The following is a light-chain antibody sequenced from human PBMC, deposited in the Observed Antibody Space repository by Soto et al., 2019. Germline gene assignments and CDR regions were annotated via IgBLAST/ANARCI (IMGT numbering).Light chain of an antibody. J-gene: IGKJ1*01. CDR3: QQYHTYPPT. Sequence: DIQMTQSPSSLSASLGARVSITCRSSQPISNFLAWIQQRPGKAPKSLIYAASRLETGAPSRFSGSGSGTYFTLTINGLQPEDFATYYCQQYHTYPPTFGQGTKVEVK. CDR2: AAS. V-gene: IGKV1-16*01. CDR1: QPISNF.